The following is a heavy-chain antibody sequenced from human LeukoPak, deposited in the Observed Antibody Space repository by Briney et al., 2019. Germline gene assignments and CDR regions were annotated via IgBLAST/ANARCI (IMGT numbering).Heavy chain of an antibody. CDR2: IQSGGGK. CDR1: GFTFSDYY. J-gene: IGHJ4*02. D-gene: IGHD2-15*01. Sequence: GGSLRLSCAASGFTFSDYYMGWIRQAPGQGLEWVSVIQSGGGKYYADSVKGGFSISRDNSENKLFLQMDSLRGEDTAVYHCARGRIDTSYIDDWGQGTLVTVFS. CDR3: ARGRIDTSYIDD. V-gene: IGHV3-66*01.